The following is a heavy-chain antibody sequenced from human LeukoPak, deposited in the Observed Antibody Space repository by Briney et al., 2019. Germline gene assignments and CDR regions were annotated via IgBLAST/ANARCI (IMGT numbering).Heavy chain of an antibody. D-gene: IGHD4-17*01. V-gene: IGHV1-18*01. CDR1: GYNLTSYG. Sequence: ASVKVPCQGSGYNLTSYGISWVRQAPGKGLEWMGWISAYNGNTNYAQKLQGRVTMTTDTSTSTAYMELRSLRSDDTAVYYCARDDYGDYQNPWGQGTLVTVSS. CDR2: ISAYNGNT. CDR3: ARDDYGDYQNP. J-gene: IGHJ5*02.